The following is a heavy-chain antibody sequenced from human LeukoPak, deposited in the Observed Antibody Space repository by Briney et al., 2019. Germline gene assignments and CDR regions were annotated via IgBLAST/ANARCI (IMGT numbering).Heavy chain of an antibody. CDR1: GDSIRSSDRY. Sequence: SETLSLTCTVSGDSIRSSDRYWGWIRQPPGKGLEYIGSIHYSGSTYYNPSLKGRVTISVDTSNNYFSLRLSSVTAADTAVHYCARHRSGHPFDHWGQGILVTVSS. D-gene: IGHD2-15*01. V-gene: IGHV4-39*01. CDR3: ARHRSGHPFDH. CDR2: IHYSGST. J-gene: IGHJ4*02.